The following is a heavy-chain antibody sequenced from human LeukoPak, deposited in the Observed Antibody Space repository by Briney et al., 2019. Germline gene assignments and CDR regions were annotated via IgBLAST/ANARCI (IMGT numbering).Heavy chain of an antibody. CDR1: GFTFSNAW. V-gene: IGHV3-15*01. Sequence: GGSLRLYCVVSGFTFSNAWLSWVGQVPGQGRVGVGRTKNTTDGGATDFAGPVKARFITSRGDAKNALFLQMNSLKIEDTALYYCATVRYCSRTSCSEGTDYFDAWGQGTLVTVSS. J-gene: IGHJ5*02. D-gene: IGHD2-2*01. CDR3: ATVRYCSRTSCSEGTDYFDA. CDR2: TKNTTDGGAT.